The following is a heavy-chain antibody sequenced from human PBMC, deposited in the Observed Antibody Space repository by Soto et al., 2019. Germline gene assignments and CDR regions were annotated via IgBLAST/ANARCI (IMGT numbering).Heavy chain of an antibody. D-gene: IGHD2-15*01. CDR2: ISAYNGNT. J-gene: IGHJ4*02. Sequence: GASVKVSCKASGYTFTSYGISWVRPAPGQGLEWMGWISAYNGNTNYAQKLQGRVTMTTDTSTSTAYMELRSLRSDDTAVYYCAREGWKHALGSHSPENDYWGQGTLVTVS. V-gene: IGHV1-18*04. CDR1: GYTFTSYG. CDR3: AREGWKHALGSHSPENDY.